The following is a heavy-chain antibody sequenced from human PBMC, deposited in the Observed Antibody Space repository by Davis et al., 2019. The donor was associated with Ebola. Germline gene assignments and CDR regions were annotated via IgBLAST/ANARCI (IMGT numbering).Heavy chain of an antibody. CDR2: ISSSGSTI. Sequence: PGGSLRLSCAASGFTFSSYEMNWVRQAPGKGLEWVSYISSSGSTIYYADSVKGRFTISRDNAKNSLYLQMNSLRAEDTAVYYCARDQDHLFYYYYYGMDVWGQGTTVTVSS. CDR3: ARDQDHLFYYYYYGMDV. J-gene: IGHJ6*02. D-gene: IGHD1-14*01. V-gene: IGHV3-48*03. CDR1: GFTFSSYE.